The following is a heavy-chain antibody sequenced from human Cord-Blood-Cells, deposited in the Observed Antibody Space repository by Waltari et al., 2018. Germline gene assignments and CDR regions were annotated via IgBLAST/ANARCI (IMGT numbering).Heavy chain of an antibody. V-gene: IGHV1-69*01. CDR3: AREPGYYDILTGYYNWFDP. J-gene: IGHJ5*02. Sequence: QVQLVQSGAEVKKPGSSVKVSCKASGGTFSSYAISWVRQAPGQGPEWMVGIIPIFGTANYAQKFQGRVTITADESTSTAYMELSSLRSEDTAVYYCAREPGYYDILTGYYNWFDPWGQGTLVTVSS. CDR2: IIPIFGTA. CDR1: GGTFSSYA. D-gene: IGHD3-9*01.